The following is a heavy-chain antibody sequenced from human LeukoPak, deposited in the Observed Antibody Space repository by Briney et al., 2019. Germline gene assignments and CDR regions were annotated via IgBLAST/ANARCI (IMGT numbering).Heavy chain of an antibody. CDR2: ISWNSGSI. J-gene: IGHJ4*02. D-gene: IGHD2-15*01. CDR1: GFTFDDYA. CDR3: AKDKGGGVVVAED. V-gene: IGHV3-9*01. Sequence: GGSLRLSCAASGFTFDDYAMHWVRQAPGKGLEWVSGISWNSGSIGYADSVKGRFTISRDNAKNSLYLQMNSLRAEDTALYYCAKDKGGGVVVAEDWGQGTLVTVSS.